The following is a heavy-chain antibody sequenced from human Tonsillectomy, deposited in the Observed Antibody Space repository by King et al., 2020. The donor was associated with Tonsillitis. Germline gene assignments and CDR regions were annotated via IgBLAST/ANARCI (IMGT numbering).Heavy chain of an antibody. CDR1: GFTFSNAW. CDR2: IKSKTDGGTT. D-gene: IGHD4-23*01. V-gene: IGHV3-15*01. J-gene: IGHJ3*02. Sequence: QLVQSGGGLVKPGGSLRLSCAASGFTFSNAWMSWVRQAPGKGLEWVGRIKSKTDGGTTDYAAPVKGRFTISRDDSKNTLYLQMNSLKTEDTAVYYCTTGELYGGAFDIWGQGTMVTVSS. CDR3: TTGELYGGAFDI.